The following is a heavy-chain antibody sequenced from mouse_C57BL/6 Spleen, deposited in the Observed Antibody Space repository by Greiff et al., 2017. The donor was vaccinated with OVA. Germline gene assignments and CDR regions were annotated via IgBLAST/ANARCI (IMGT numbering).Heavy chain of an antibody. CDR2: IYPGSGST. CDR1: GYTFTSYW. D-gene: IGHD2-2*01. J-gene: IGHJ2*01. CDR3: ARKCGYDGYYFDY. Sequence: QVQLQQPGAELVKPGASVKMSCKASGYTFTSYWITWVKQRPGQGLEWIGDIYPGSGSTNSNEKFKSKATLTVETSSSTAYMQRSSLTSEDSAVYDWARKCGYDGYYFDYWGQGTTLTVSS. V-gene: IGHV1-55*01.